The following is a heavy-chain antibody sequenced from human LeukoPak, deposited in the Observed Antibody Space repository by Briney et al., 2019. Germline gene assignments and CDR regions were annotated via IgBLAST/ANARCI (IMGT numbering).Heavy chain of an antibody. D-gene: IGHD6-6*01. CDR3: ARVYSSSSGSYYYYYYMDV. J-gene: IGHJ6*03. CDR2: INNSGST. Sequence: SETLSLTCAVYGGSFSGYYWSWIRQPPGKGLEWIGEINNSGSTNYNPSLKSRVTISVDTSKNQFSLKLSSVTAADTAVYYCARVYSSSSGSYYYYYYMDVWGKGTTVTVSS. V-gene: IGHV4-34*01. CDR1: GGSFSGYY.